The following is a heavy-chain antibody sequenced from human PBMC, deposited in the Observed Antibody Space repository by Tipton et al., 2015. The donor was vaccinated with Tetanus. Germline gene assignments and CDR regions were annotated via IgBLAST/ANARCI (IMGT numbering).Heavy chain of an antibody. Sequence: LRLSCTISGGSISSYYWSWIRQPAGKGLEWIGRIYSSGSTHYNPSLKSRVTMSVDTSKNQFSLKLSSVTAADTAVYYCARANGPGSYLDYWGQGTLVTVSS. CDR3: ARANGPGSYLDY. CDR2: IYSSGST. CDR1: GGSISSYY. J-gene: IGHJ4*02. V-gene: IGHV4-4*07. D-gene: IGHD2-8*01.